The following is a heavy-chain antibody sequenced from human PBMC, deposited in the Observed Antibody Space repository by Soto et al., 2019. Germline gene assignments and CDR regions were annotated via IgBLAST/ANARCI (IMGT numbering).Heavy chain of an antibody. D-gene: IGHD6-19*01. CDR2: IIPIFGTA. Sequence: SVKASCQAPGSTFSIYAISWVRQAPGQGLEWMGGIIPIFGTANYAQKFQGRVTITADESTSTAYMELSSLRSEDTAVYYCARGYSSGWSYPFDYWGQGTLVTVSS. CDR1: GSTFSIYA. J-gene: IGHJ4*02. CDR3: ARGYSSGWSYPFDY. V-gene: IGHV1-69*13.